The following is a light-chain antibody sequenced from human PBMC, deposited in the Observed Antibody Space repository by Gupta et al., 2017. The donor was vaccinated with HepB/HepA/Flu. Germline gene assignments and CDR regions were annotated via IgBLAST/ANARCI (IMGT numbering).Light chain of an antibody. CDR3: QSYDTSLGGSV. Sequence: QSVLTHPPSVSGDPGQTVSISCTGNSANLGEDFDGHWYKKLPGTAPKLLIHTNNNRPSGVPVRFSGSKSGTSASLAITGLQPDDEADYYCQSYDTSLGGSVFGGGTKLTVL. J-gene: IGLJ2*01. CDR2: TNN. V-gene: IGLV1-40*01. CDR1: SANLGEDFD.